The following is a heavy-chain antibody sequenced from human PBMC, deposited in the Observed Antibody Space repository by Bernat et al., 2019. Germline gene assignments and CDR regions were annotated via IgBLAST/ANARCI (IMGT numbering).Heavy chain of an antibody. CDR1: GFTFSSYG. CDR2: IWYDGSNK. CDR3: ARVGPYSSSWYYYYGMDV. V-gene: IGHV3-33*01. J-gene: IGHJ6*02. D-gene: IGHD6-13*01. Sequence: VQLVESGGGVVQPGRSLRLSCAASGFTFSSYGMHWVRQAPGKGLEWVAVIWYDGSNKYYADSVKGRFTISRDNSKNTLYLQMNSLRAEDTAAYYCARVGPYSSSWYYYYGMDVWGQGTTVTVSS.